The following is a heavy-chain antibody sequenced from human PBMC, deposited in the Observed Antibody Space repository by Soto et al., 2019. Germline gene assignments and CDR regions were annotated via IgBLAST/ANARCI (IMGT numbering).Heavy chain of an antibody. V-gene: IGHV3-33*01. J-gene: IGHJ4*02. CDR2: IWFHGRDV. Sequence: QVHLVESGGGVVQPGTSLRLSCAASGFTFSDYVRHWVRQAPGNGLEWVAVIWFHGRDVYYTDSVKGRFTISRDNAKKTLHLQKNSLRVECTALYYCARDQVGQSVNFIFDTWGQGTLVTVSS. D-gene: IGHD1-26*01. CDR1: GFTFSDYV. CDR3: ARDQVGQSVNFIFDT.